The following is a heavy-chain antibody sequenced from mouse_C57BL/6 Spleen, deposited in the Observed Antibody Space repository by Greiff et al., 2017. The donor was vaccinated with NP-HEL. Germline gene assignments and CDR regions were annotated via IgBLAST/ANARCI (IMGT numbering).Heavy chain of an antibody. V-gene: IGHV1-72*01. CDR2: IDPNSGGT. CDR1: GYTFTSYW. D-gene: IGHD1-1*01. CDR3: ARSPLYYGSSGGYFDV. J-gene: IGHJ1*03. Sequence: QVQLQQPGAELVKPGASVKLSCKASGYTFTSYWMHWVKQRPGRGLEWIGRIDPNSGGTKYNEKFKSKATLTVAKPSSTAYMQLSSLTSEDSAVYYCARSPLYYGSSGGYFDVWGTGTTVTVSS.